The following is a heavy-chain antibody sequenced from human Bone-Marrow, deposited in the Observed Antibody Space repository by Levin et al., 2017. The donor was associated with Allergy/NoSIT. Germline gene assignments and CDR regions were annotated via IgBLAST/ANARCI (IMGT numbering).Heavy chain of an antibody. D-gene: IGHD2-15*01. J-gene: IGHJ4*02. CDR1: GDIFDVYY. CDR2: IDSNNGVS. V-gene: IGHV1-2*02. Sequence: GESLKISCQASGDIFDVYYIHWVRQAPGQGLEWMGWIDSNNGVSHYAQQIQGRVTMTRDTSIATAYMEVTRLKSDDTAVYYCAADPTAGIVASGLDNWGQGTLVTVSS. CDR3: AADPTAGIVASGLDN.